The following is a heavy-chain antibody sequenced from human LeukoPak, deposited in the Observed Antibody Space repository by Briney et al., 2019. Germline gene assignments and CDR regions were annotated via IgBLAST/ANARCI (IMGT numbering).Heavy chain of an antibody. V-gene: IGHV4-59*08. Sequence: SETLSLTCTVSGGSISSYYWSWIRQPPGRGLEWVGYIYYSGSTNYNPSLKSRVTTSVDTSKNQLSLKLSSVTAADTAVYYCARVIGYCSSTSCFGYFDYWGQGTLVTVSS. D-gene: IGHD2-2*01. CDR3: ARVIGYCSSTSCFGYFDY. CDR1: GGSISSYY. CDR2: IYYSGST. J-gene: IGHJ4*02.